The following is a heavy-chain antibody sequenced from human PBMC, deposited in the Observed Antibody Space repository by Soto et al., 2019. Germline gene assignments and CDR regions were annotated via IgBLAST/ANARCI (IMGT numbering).Heavy chain of an antibody. CDR2: IYSGGST. V-gene: IGHV3-53*01. D-gene: IGHD6-13*01. Sequence: GGSLRLSCGASGFTVRSNYMSWVRQAPGKGLEWVSVIYSGGSTYYADSVKGRFTISRDTSKNTLYLQMNSLSAEDTALYYCARDKSSSCPLYYWGQGT. CDR1: GFTVRSNY. J-gene: IGHJ4*02. CDR3: ARDKSSSCPLYY.